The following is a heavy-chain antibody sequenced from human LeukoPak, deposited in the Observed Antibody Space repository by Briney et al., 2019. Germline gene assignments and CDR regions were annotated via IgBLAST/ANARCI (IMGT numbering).Heavy chain of an antibody. CDR1: GYSISSGYY. CDR2: IYESGST. J-gene: IGHJ3*02. D-gene: IGHD3-9*01. CDR3: ARILGGLWRYFDWTIGYDAFDI. V-gene: IGHV4-38-2*02. Sequence: PSETLSLTCTVSGYSISSGYYWGWIRQPPGKGLEWIGSIYESGSTYYNPSLKSRVTISVDTSKNQFSLKLSSVTAADTAVYYCARILGGLWRYFDWTIGYDAFDIWGQGTMVTVSS.